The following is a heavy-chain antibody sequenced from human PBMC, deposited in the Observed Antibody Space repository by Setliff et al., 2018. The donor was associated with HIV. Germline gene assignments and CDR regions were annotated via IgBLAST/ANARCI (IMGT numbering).Heavy chain of an antibody. D-gene: IGHD3-3*01. J-gene: IGHJ5*02. Sequence: PSETLSLTCTVSGGSISSGGYYWSWIRQHPGKDLEWIGYIHYTGSTYYNPSLKSRVTISVDTSKNQFSLKLSSVTAADTAVYYCAPYNTRSGYYSMGWFDPWGQGTLVTVSS. CDR2: IHYTGST. CDR3: APYNTRSGYYSMGWFDP. V-gene: IGHV4-31*03. CDR1: GGSISSGGYY.